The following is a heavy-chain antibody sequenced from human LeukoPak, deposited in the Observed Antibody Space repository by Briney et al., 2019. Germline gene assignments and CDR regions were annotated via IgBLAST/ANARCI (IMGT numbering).Heavy chain of an antibody. Sequence: GRSLRLSCAASGFSFSTYSFSWVRQAPGKGLEWVSGISASGGDTFYADSVKGRFTISRDNSKNTLSLQMNSLRVEDTAIYYCAKDVRRCNGGCTWGQGTLVTVSS. D-gene: IGHD2-8*01. V-gene: IGHV3-23*01. CDR2: ISASGGDT. CDR1: GFSFSTYS. CDR3: AKDVRRCNGGCT. J-gene: IGHJ5*02.